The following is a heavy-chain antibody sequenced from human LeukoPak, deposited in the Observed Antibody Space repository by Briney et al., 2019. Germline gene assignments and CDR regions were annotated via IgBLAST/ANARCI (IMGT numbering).Heavy chain of an antibody. V-gene: IGHV4-59*01. D-gene: IGHD6-6*01. CDR2: IYYSGST. CDR3: ARDLGYSSSSHYYYYMDV. J-gene: IGHJ6*03. CDR1: GGSISSYY. Sequence: SETLSLTCTVSGGSISSYYWSWIRQPPGKGLEWIGYIYYSGSTNYNPSLKSRVTISVDTSKKQFSLKLRYVTAADTAVYYCARDLGYSSSSHYYYYMDVWGKGTTVTVSS.